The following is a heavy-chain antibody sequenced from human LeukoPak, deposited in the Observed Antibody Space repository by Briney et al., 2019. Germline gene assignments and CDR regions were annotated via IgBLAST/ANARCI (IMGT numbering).Heavy chain of an antibody. CDR1: GFTFRNSA. CDR3: VRGCSDTCYRFDY. V-gene: IGHV3-23*01. CDR2: FTGGDGSA. D-gene: IGHD2-15*01. J-gene: IGHJ4*02. Sequence: GGSLRLSCAASGFTFRNSAMSWVRQAPGKGLEWVSTFTGGDGSAYYADSVKGRFTISRDISTNTLYLQMNSLRAEDTAIYYCVRGCSDTCYRFDYWGQGTLVTVSS.